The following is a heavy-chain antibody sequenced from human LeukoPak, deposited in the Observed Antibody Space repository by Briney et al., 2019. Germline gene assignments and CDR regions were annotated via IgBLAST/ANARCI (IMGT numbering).Heavy chain of an antibody. Sequence: RASVKVSCKASGGTFSSYAISWVRQAPGQGLEWMGWINAGNGNTRYSQKLQGRVTMTTDTSTSTAYMELRSLRSDDTAVYYCARTRREPEGVLRYFDWTPRDGAFDIWGQGTMVTVSS. V-gene: IGHV1-18*01. CDR1: GGTFSSYA. J-gene: IGHJ3*02. D-gene: IGHD3-9*01. CDR3: ARTRREPEGVLRYFDWTPRDGAFDI. CDR2: INAGNGNT.